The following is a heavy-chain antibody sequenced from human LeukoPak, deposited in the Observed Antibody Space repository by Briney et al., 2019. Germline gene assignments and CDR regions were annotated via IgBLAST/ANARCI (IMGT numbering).Heavy chain of an antibody. Sequence: GGSLRLSCAASGFSFSSYSMNWVRQAPGKGLEWVASITTSSSYIYYADSVKGRFTISRDNAKNSLFLQMNSLRAEDTAVYYCATDLIHYYASGAKTWGQGTLVTVSS. D-gene: IGHD3-10*01. CDR1: GFSFSSYS. CDR3: ATDLIHYYASGAKT. V-gene: IGHV3-21*01. CDR2: ITTSSSYI. J-gene: IGHJ5*02.